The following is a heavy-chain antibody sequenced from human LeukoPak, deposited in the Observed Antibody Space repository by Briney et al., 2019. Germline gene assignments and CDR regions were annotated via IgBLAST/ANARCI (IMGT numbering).Heavy chain of an antibody. Sequence: GASVKVSCKASGYTFTSYAMNWVRQAPGQGLEWMGWINTNTGNPTYAQGFTGRFVFSLDTSVSTAYLQISSLKAEDTAVYYCARGIDSSGDDAFDIWGQGTMVTVSS. J-gene: IGHJ3*02. CDR1: GYTFTSYA. V-gene: IGHV7-4-1*02. D-gene: IGHD6-25*01. CDR3: ARGIDSSGDDAFDI. CDR2: INTNTGNP.